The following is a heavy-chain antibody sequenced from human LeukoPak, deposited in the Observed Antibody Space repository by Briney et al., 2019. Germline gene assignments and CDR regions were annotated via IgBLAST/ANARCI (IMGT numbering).Heavy chain of an antibody. Sequence: VASVKVSCKTSRYTFTDYYLHWVRQAPGQGLEWVGWIHPNSGATHYAQKFQGRLTMTRDTSISTVYMELTRLRSDDTAVYYCARDMGRYSGYDYDYWGQGTLVTASS. CDR2: IHPNSGAT. CDR1: RYTFTDYY. D-gene: IGHD5-12*01. J-gene: IGHJ4*02. V-gene: IGHV1-2*02. CDR3: ARDMGRYSGYDYDY.